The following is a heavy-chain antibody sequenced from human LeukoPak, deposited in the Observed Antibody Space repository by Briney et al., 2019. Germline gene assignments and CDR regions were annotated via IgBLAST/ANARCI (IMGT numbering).Heavy chain of an antibody. J-gene: IGHJ4*02. D-gene: IGHD3-10*01. Sequence: GASVKVSCKASGYTFTGYYMHWVRQAPGQGLEWMGWINSNSGGTNYAQKFQGRVTMTRDTSISTAYMELSRLRSDDTAVYYCARDYRFGDGYPPTYWGQGTLVTVSS. CDR2: INSNSGGT. V-gene: IGHV1-2*02. CDR1: GYTFTGYY. CDR3: ARDYRFGDGYPPTY.